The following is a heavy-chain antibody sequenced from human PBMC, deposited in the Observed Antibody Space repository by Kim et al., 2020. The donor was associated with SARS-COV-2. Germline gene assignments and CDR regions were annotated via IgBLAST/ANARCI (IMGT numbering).Heavy chain of an antibody. CDR1: GFTFSSYA. CDR3: ARATGSGSYSWFDP. J-gene: IGHJ5*02. D-gene: IGHD3-10*01. Sequence: GGSLRLSCAASGFTFSSYAMHWVRQAPGKGLEWVAVISYDGSNKYYADSVKGRFTISRDNSKNTLYLQMNSLRAEDTAVYYCARATGSGSYSWFDPWGQGTLVTVSS. V-gene: IGHV3-30*04. CDR2: ISYDGSNK.